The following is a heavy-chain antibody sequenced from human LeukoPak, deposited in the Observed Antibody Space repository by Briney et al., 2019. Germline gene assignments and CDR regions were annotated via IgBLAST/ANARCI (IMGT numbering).Heavy chain of an antibody. CDR1: GYTFTGYY. D-gene: IGHD2-2*01. CDR2: INPNSGGT. Sequence: ASVKVSCKASGYTFTGYYMHWVRQAPGQGLEWMGWINPNSGGTNYAQKFQGRVTMTRDTSISTAYMELSRLRSDDTAVYYCAHMPGQLLSNSYYYYYMDVWGKGTTVTVSS. CDR3: AHMPGQLLSNSYYYYYMDV. V-gene: IGHV1-2*02. J-gene: IGHJ6*03.